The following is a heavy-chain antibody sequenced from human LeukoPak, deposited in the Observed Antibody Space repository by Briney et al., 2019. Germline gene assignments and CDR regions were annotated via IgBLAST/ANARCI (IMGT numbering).Heavy chain of an antibody. CDR2: ISNSGGST. D-gene: IGHD3-10*01. Sequence: GGSLRLSCAASGFTFSSYGMSWVRQAPGKGLEWVSAISNSGGSTPYADSVKGRFTISRDNSKNTLYLQMNSLKTEDTAVYYCTTGIRGDWGQGTLVTVSS. J-gene: IGHJ4*02. V-gene: IGHV3-23*01. CDR1: GFTFSSYG. CDR3: TTGIRGD.